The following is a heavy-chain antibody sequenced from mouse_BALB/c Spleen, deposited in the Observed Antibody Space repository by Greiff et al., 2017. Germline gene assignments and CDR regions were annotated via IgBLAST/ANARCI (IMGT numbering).Heavy chain of an antibody. J-gene: IGHJ4*01. Sequence: EVKVEESGGGLVQPGGSMKLSCVASGFTFSNYWMNWVRQSPEKGLEWVAEIRLKSNNYATHYAESVKGRFTISRDDSKSSVYLQMNNLRAEDTGIYYCTRPYYDYDDAMDYWGQGTSVTVSS. CDR1: GFTFSNYW. CDR3: TRPYYDYDDAMDY. CDR2: IRLKSNNYAT. D-gene: IGHD2-4*01. V-gene: IGHV6-6*02.